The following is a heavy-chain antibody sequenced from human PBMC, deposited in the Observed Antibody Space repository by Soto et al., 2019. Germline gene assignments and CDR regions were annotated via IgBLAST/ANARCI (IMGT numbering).Heavy chain of an antibody. CDR3: ARARGGVQH. J-gene: IGHJ1*01. CDR1: GGSFSGYY. V-gene: IGHV4-34*01. CDR2: LNDSGGT. D-gene: IGHD3-10*01. Sequence: QVQLQQWGAGLLKPSETLSLNCAVYGGSFSGYYCCWIRQPPGKGLEWIGELNDSGGTNYNASLRSRVSMSADTSRNQFSLKLSFVTAADTAVYYCARARGGVQHWGQGTLVTVSS.